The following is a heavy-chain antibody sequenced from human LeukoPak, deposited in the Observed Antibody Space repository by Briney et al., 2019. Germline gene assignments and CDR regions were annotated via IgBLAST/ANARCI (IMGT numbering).Heavy chain of an antibody. CDR3: AVGAIVVVPAAIPPRDY. CDR1: GFTFSSYS. V-gene: IGHV3-21*01. D-gene: IGHD2-2*01. CDR2: ISSSSSYI. Sequence: PGGSPRLSCAASGFTFSSYSMNWVRQAPGKGLEWVSSISSSSSYIYYADSVKGRFTISRDNAKNSLYLQMNSLRAEDTAVYYCAVGAIVVVPAAIPPRDYWGQGTLVTVSS. J-gene: IGHJ4*02.